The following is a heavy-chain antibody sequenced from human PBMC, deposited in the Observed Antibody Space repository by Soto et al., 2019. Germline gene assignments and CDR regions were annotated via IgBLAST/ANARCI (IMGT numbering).Heavy chain of an antibody. Sequence: QVQLQESGPGLVKPSETLSLTCTVSGGSISSYYWSWIRQPPGKGLEWIGYIYYTGSTNYNPSLKSRVTISVDSSKNQFSLRLSSVTAADTAVYYCARVSNRGSFELDYWGQGTLVTVSS. CDR1: GGSISSYY. CDR3: ARVSNRGSFELDY. V-gene: IGHV4-59*01. J-gene: IGHJ4*02. D-gene: IGHD1-26*01. CDR2: IYYTGST.